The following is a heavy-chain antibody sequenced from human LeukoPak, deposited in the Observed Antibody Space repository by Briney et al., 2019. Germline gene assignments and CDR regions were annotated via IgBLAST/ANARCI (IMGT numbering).Heavy chain of an antibody. V-gene: IGHV4-34*01. CDR2: IYYSGST. CDR3: ARAVRAAAGHFDY. Sequence: SETLSLTCAVYGGSFSGYYWSWIRQPPGKGLEWIGSIYYSGSTYYNPSLKSRVTISVDTSKNQFSLKLSSVTAADTAVYYCARAVRAAAGHFDYWGQGTLVTVSS. D-gene: IGHD6-13*01. J-gene: IGHJ4*02. CDR1: GGSFSGYY.